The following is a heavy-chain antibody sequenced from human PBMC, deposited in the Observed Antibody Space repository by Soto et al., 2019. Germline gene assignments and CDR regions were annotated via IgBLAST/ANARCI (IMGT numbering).Heavy chain of an antibody. Sequence: GGSLRLSCAASGFAFSSYSMNWVRQAPGKGLEWVSSISSSSSYIYYADSVKGRFTISRDNAKNSLYLQMNSLRAEDTAVYYCARDITGTNPYWGQGTLVTVSS. CDR3: ARDITGTNPY. CDR1: GFAFSSYS. J-gene: IGHJ4*02. CDR2: ISSSSSYI. D-gene: IGHD1-7*01. V-gene: IGHV3-21*01.